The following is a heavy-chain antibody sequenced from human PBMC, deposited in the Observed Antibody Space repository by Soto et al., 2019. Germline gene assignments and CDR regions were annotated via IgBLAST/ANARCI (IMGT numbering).Heavy chain of an antibody. V-gene: IGHV4-34*01. D-gene: IGHD3-16*01. CDR3: ARSVVALGYYYGMDV. CDR2: INHSGST. J-gene: IGHJ6*02. CDR1: GGSFSGYY. Sequence: PSETLSLTCAVYGGSFSGYYWSWIRQPPGKGLEWIGEINHSGSTNYNPSLKSRVTISVDTSKNQFSLKLSSVTAADTAVYYCARSVVALGYYYGMDVWGQGTTVTVSS.